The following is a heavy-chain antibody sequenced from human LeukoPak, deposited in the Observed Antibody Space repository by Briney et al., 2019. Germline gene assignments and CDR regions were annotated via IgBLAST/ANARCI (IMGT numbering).Heavy chain of an antibody. Sequence: GGSLRLSCAASGFTFSDYYMSWIRQAPGKGLEWVSYISSSGSTIYYADSVKGRFTISRDNAKNSLYLQMNSLRAEDTAVYYCATGEWEPRGPYYFDYWGQGTLVTVSS. V-gene: IGHV3-11*01. D-gene: IGHD1-26*01. CDR2: ISSSGSTI. J-gene: IGHJ4*02. CDR3: ATGEWEPRGPYYFDY. CDR1: GFTFSDYY.